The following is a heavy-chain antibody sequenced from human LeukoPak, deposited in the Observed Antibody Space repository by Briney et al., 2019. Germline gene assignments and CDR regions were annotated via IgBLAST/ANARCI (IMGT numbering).Heavy chain of an antibody. V-gene: IGHV3-23*01. CDR3: AKDRGVTKNWFDP. Sequence: GGSLRLSCTASGFTFRGYGMGWVRQAPGKGLDWVSSISASGYGHGAYYADSVKGRFAISRDDAKNTVFLQMNSLRAEDTAVYYCAKDRGVTKNWFDPWGQGTLVTVSP. CDR1: GFTFRGYG. CDR2: ISASGYGHGA. D-gene: IGHD3-10*01. J-gene: IGHJ5*02.